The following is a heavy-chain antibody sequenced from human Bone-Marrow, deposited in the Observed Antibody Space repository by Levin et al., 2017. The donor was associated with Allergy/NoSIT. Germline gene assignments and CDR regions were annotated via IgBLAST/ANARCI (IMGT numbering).Heavy chain of an antibody. D-gene: IGHD6-19*01. Sequence: PGGSLRLSCKASGYGFTNYWIGWVRQMPGKGLEWMGIIYPGDSDTRYGPSFQGQVTISGDRSITTAYLQWSSLKASDTAMYYCARQSEHSGGIGDAFDIWGQGTMVTVSS. CDR2: IYPGDSDT. CDR1: GYGFTNYW. V-gene: IGHV5-51*01. J-gene: IGHJ3*02. CDR3: ARQSEHSGGIGDAFDI.